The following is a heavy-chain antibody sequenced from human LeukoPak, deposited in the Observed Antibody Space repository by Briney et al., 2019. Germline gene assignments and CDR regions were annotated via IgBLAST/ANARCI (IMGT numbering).Heavy chain of an antibody. CDR1: GFTFDDYA. CDR3: AKDISDYANTPFDY. V-gene: IGHV3-9*01. D-gene: IGHD4-17*01. J-gene: IGHJ4*02. CDR2: ISWNSGSI. Sequence: GRSLRLSCAASGFTFDDYAMHWVRHAPGRGLEWVSGISWNSGSIGYADSVKGRFTISRDNAENSLYLQMNSLRAEDTALYYCAKDISDYANTPFDYWGQGTLVTVSS.